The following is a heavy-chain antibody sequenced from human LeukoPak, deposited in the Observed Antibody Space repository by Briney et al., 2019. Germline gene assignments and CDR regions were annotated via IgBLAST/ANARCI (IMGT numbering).Heavy chain of an antibody. J-gene: IGHJ4*02. CDR1: GYTFTGYY. CDR2: VNPNSGDT. V-gene: IGHV1-2*06. CDR3: AIPLQSYDFWSGYLDY. D-gene: IGHD3-3*01. Sequence: ASVKVSCEASGYTFTGYYVHWVRQAPGQGLEWMGRVNPNSGDTNYAQKFQGRVTMTRDTSISTAYMELSRLRSDDTAVYYCAIPLQSYDFWSGYLDYWGQGTLVTVSS.